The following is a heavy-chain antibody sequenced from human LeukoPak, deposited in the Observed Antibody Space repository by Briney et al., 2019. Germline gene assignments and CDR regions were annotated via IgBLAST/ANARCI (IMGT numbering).Heavy chain of an antibody. D-gene: IGHD3/OR15-3a*01. V-gene: IGHV3-30*03. J-gene: IGHJ4*02. CDR3: TRDARSWTDFDY. CDR2: MSYDGSNE. Sequence: GGSLRLSSTVSGFTLSSHSMHWVRQAPGQGLEWVAVMSYDGSNENYADSVKGRFTISRDNSKNTVFLQMNSLRTEDTAVYYCTRDARSWTDFDYWGQGTLVSVSS. CDR1: GFTLSSHS.